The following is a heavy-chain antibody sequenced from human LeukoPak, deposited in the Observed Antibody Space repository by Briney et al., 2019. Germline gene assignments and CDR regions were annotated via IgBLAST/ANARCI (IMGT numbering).Heavy chain of an antibody. Sequence: SETLSLTCRVSGGSIPTYYWSWLRLPPGKGLEGVGFFHYSGSPNYKPSLKGRVTISAVTSKNHFFLKPGTVAAADAAVYDCARQTNFGVLFDYWGQGTLVTVSS. D-gene: IGHD3-3*01. CDR1: GGSIPTYY. J-gene: IGHJ4*02. CDR2: FHYSGSP. CDR3: ARQTNFGVLFDY. V-gene: IGHV4-59*13.